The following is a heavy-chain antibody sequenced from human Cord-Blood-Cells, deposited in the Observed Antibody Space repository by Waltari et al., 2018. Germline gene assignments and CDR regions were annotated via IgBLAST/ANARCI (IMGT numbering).Heavy chain of an antibody. J-gene: IGHJ4*02. V-gene: IGHV3-53*01. D-gene: IGHD4-17*01. CDR1: GFTVGRHY. Sequence: EVQLVESGGGLIQPGGSLRLSCAALGFTVGRHYMSWVRQAPGKGLEWVSVIYSGGSTYYADSVKGRFTISRDNSKNTLYLQMNSLRAEDTAVYYCARERHYGDYGLDYWGQGTLVTVSS. CDR2: IYSGGST. CDR3: ARERHYGDYGLDY.